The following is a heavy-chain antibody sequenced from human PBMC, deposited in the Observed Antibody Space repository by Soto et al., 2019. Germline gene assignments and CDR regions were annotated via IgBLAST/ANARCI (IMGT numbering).Heavy chain of an antibody. V-gene: IGHV3-30*03. Sequence: QVQLVESGGGVVQPGRSLRLSCAASGFTFSSYGMHWVRQAPGKGLEWVAVISYDGSNKYYADSVKGRFTISRDNSKNTLYLQMNSLRAEDTAVYYCAIEGPRGHSSFFYYYYGMDVWGQGTTVTVSS. CDR3: AIEGPRGHSSFFYYYYGMDV. CDR1: GFTFSSYG. CDR2: ISYDGSNK. D-gene: IGHD6-13*01. J-gene: IGHJ6*02.